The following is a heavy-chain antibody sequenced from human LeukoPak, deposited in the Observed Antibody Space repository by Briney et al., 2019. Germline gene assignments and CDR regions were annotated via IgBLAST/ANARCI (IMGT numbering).Heavy chain of an antibody. CDR1: GGSISSSSYY. J-gene: IGHJ4*02. Sequence: SETLSLTCTVSGGSISSSSYYWGWIRQPPGKGLEWIGSIYYSGSTYYNPSLKSRVTISVDTSKNQFSLKLSSVTAADTAVYYCAAQPPWDYYDSSGLFDYWGQGTLVTVSS. CDR2: IYYSGST. CDR3: AAQPPWDYYDSSGLFDY. D-gene: IGHD3-22*01. V-gene: IGHV4-39*01.